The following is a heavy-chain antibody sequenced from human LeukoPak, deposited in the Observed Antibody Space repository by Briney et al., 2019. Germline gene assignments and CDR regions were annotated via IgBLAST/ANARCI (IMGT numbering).Heavy chain of an antibody. CDR2: FFSSGTT. Sequence: SETLSLTCTVSGGSFTSFYWSWIRQPAGKRLEWIGRFFSSGTTNYNPSFKSRATISIDKSRNQFSLKLTSVTAADTAVYYCARYSDIYGHDYWGQGTLVSVSS. CDR1: GGSFTSFY. V-gene: IGHV4-4*07. D-gene: IGHD2-15*01. J-gene: IGHJ4*02. CDR3: ARYSDIYGHDY.